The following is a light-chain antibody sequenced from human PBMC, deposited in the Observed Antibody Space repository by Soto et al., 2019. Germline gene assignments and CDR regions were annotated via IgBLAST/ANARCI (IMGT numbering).Light chain of an antibody. Sequence: QSALTQPASVSGSPGQSITISCTGTNSDVGGYNYVSWYQQHPGKAPKLMIYDVSNRPSGVSNRFSGSKSGNTASLTISGLQAKDEADYYCSSYTSSSTVVFGGGTKLTVL. J-gene: IGLJ2*01. CDR2: DVS. CDR3: SSYTSSSTVV. V-gene: IGLV2-14*01. CDR1: NSDVGGYNY.